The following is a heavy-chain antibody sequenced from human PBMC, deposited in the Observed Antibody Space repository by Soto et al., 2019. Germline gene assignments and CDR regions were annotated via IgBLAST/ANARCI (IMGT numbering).Heavy chain of an antibody. CDR2: ISGSSSTI. J-gene: IGHJ6*02. V-gene: IGHV3-48*02. Sequence: EEQLVESGGGLAQPGGSLRLSCAASGFTLSSYSMNWVRQAPGKGLEWVSYISGSSSTIYYADSVKGRFTISRDNAKNSLYRQMNSLRDEDTAVDYCARDRGNPARRGGYYARDVWGQGTTVTVSS. D-gene: IGHD3-10*01. CDR3: ARDRGNPARRGGYYARDV. CDR1: GFTLSSYS.